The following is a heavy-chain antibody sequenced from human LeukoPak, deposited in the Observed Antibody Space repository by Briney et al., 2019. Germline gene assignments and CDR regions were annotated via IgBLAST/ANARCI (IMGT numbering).Heavy chain of an antibody. J-gene: IGHJ4*02. CDR2: ISAYNGNT. CDR1: GYTFTTSG. D-gene: IGHD4-17*01. CDR3: ARALTAVSQ. V-gene: IGHV1-18*01. Sequence: ASVKVSCKASGYTFTTSGISWVRQAPGQGLEWMGWISAYNGNTNYAQKLQGRVTMTTDTSTGTAYMELRNLRSDDTAVYYCARALTAVSQWGQGTLVTVSS.